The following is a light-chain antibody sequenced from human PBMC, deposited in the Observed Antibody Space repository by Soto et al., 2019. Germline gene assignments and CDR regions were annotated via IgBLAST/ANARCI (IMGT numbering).Light chain of an antibody. J-gene: IGKJ1*01. CDR3: QQSYSSPPT. CDR2: AAS. V-gene: IGKV1-39*01. Sequence: DIPHTQSPFSRSAYREDRVMSSCRASQSISNHLNWHQQKPGKAPKLLIFAASSLQSGVPSRFSGSRSGPDFTLTISSLQPEDFATYYCQQSYSSPPTFGQGTKVDIK. CDR1: QSISNH.